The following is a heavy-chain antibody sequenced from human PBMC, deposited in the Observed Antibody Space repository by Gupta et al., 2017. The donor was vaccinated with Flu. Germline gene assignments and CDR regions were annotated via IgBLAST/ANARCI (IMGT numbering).Heavy chain of an antibody. D-gene: IGHD2-21*01. V-gene: IGHV3-49*02. CDR2: IRIGARGGTT. CDR3: SRETFAAMTVVSKGLRGAFWFDP. Sequence: PGKGLEWLGFIRIGARGGTTEYAASVKDRFTISRDDSTGIVYLQMNGLKTEETAMYYCSRETFAAMTVVSKGLRGAFWFDPRGQGTLVTVSS. J-gene: IGHJ5*02.